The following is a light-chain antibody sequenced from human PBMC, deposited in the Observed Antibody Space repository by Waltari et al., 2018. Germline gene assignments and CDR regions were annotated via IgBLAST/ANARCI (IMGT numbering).Light chain of an antibody. J-gene: IGKJ4*01. CDR3: MQGTHWPLN. CDR2: KVS. Sequence: VVLTQSLLSLPVPLGQPASISCRSGQSHLHSDGNTYLKWFHQRPGQSPRRLIYKVSNRDSGVSDRFSGGGSGTDFTLKISRVEAEDVGVYYCMQGTHWPLNFGGGTKVEIK. CDR1: QSHLHSDGNTY. V-gene: IGKV2-30*02.